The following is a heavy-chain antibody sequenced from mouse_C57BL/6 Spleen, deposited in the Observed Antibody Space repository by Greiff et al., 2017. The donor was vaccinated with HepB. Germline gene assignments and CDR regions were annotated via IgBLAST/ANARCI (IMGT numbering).Heavy chain of an antibody. J-gene: IGHJ1*03. CDR1: GYAFSSSW. CDR2: IYPGDGDT. V-gene: IGHV1-82*01. Sequence: VKLQQSGPELVKPGASVKISCKASGYAFSSSWMNWVKQRPGKGLEWIGRIYPGDGDTNYNGKFKGKATLTADKSSSTAYMQLSSLTSEDSAVYFCARSAPITTVVDWYFDVWGTGTTVTVSS. CDR3: ARSAPITTVVDWYFDV. D-gene: IGHD1-1*01.